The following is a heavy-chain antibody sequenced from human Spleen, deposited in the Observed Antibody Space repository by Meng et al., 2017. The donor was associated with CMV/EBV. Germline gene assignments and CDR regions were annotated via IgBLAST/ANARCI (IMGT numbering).Heavy chain of an antibody. Sequence: GESLKISCVASAFSFSNYGIHWVRQAPGKGLEWVAVISYDGSNKYYADSVKGRFTTSRDNAKNTLYLQLNSLRAEDTAVYYCARDYQVRTLHLTGTPDYWGQGTLVTVSS. D-gene: IGHD1-7*01. CDR3: ARDYQVRTLHLTGTPDY. CDR2: ISYDGSNK. J-gene: IGHJ4*02. V-gene: IGHV3-30*12. CDR1: AFSFSNYG.